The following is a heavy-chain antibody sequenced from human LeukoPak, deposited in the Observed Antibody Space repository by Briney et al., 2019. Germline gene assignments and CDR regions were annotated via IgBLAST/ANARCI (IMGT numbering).Heavy chain of an antibody. CDR1: GESFSGYY. Sequence: SETLSLTCAVYGESFSGYYWSWIRQPPGKGLEWIGEINHSGSTNYNPSLKSRVTISVDTSKNQFSLKLSSVTAADTAVYYCASSSSGWYYFDYWGQGTLVTVSS. CDR2: INHSGST. D-gene: IGHD6-19*01. CDR3: ASSSSGWYYFDY. J-gene: IGHJ4*02. V-gene: IGHV4-34*01.